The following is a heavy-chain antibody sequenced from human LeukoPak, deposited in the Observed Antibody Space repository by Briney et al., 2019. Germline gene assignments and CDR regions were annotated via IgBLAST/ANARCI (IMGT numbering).Heavy chain of an antibody. D-gene: IGHD6-19*01. J-gene: IGHJ4*02. CDR3: ARAHSSGWYYFDY. CDR2: INPNSGGT. Sequence: ASVKVSCKASGYTFTGYYMHWVRQAPGQGLEWMGWINPNSGGTNYAQKFQGRVTMTRDTSISTAYMELSRLRSDDTAVYYCARAHSSGWYYFDYWAQGTLVTVSS. V-gene: IGHV1-2*02. CDR1: GYTFTGYY.